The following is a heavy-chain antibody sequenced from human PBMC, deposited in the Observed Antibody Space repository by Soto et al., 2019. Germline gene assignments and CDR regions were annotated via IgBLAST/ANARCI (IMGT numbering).Heavy chain of an antibody. J-gene: IGHJ5*02. CDR3: ARHYGAFDP. CDR1: GGSITSSGYY. D-gene: IGHD4-17*01. CDR2: VFYSGNT. V-gene: IGHV4-39*01. Sequence: SSETLSLTCSVSGGSITSSGYYWGWIRQPPGKGLEWIGSVFYSGNTYHNPSLKSRVITSVDTSKNQFSLKLSSVTAADTAVYYCARHYGAFDPWGQGTLVTVSS.